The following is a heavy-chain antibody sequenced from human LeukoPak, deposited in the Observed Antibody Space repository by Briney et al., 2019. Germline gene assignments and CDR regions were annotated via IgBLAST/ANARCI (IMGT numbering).Heavy chain of an antibody. V-gene: IGHV3-33*01. D-gene: IGHD4-11*01. CDR1: GFTFTTYG. Sequence: GGSLRLACAASGFTFTTYGIHWVRQAPGKGLEWVTLIWHDGSRQYYADSVKGRFTISRDNSKSTVFLEMNGLRAEDTAVYYCARELHSNHSNPGWFDPWGQGALVAVSS. CDR3: ARELHSNHSNPGWFDP. J-gene: IGHJ5*02. CDR2: IWHDGSRQ.